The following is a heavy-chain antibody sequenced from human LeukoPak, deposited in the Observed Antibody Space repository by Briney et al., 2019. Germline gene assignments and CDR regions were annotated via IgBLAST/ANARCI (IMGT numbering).Heavy chain of an antibody. Sequence: ASVKVSCKASGYTFTSYGISWVRQAPGQGLEWMGWISAYNGNTNYAQKLQGRVTMTTDTSTSTAYMELRSLRSDDTAVYYCAGGPELERYFDWLPKPYYFDYWGQGTLVTVSS. V-gene: IGHV1-18*04. CDR3: AGGPELERYFDWLPKPYYFDY. D-gene: IGHD3-9*01. CDR2: ISAYNGNT. J-gene: IGHJ4*02. CDR1: GYTFTSYG.